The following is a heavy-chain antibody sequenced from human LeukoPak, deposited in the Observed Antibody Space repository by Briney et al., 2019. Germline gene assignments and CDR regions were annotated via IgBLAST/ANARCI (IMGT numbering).Heavy chain of an antibody. CDR1: GGSISSGSYY. D-gene: IGHD6-13*01. V-gene: IGHV4-61*02. CDR3: ARDPGYIGIDP. J-gene: IGHJ5*02. Sequence: SQTLSLTCTVSGGSISSGSYYWSWIRQPAGKGLEWIGRIYTSGSTNYNPSLKSRVTISVDTSKNQFSLKLSSVTAADTAVYYCARDPGYIGIDPWGQGTLVTVSS. CDR2: IYTSGST.